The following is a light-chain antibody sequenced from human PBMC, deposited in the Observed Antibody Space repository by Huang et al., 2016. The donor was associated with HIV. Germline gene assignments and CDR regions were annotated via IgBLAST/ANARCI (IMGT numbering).Light chain of an antibody. CDR2: EVS. V-gene: IGKV2-29*02. J-gene: IGKJ4*01. Sequence: NQTPLSLSVTPGQPASISCKSSQSLLHSDGKTYLYWYVQKAEHSPQLLMYEVSNRFAGVPDRFSGSGSGTSFTLKISRVEAEDVGIYYCMQGIHLSSPFGGGTKIEI. CDR1: QSLLHSDGKTY. CDR3: MQGIHLSSP.